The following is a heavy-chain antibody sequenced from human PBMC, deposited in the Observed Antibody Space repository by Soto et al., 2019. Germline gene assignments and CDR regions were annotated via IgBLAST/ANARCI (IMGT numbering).Heavy chain of an antibody. CDR1: GYSISSSNW. J-gene: IGHJ4*02. CDR3: ARGSTTEKVDS. Sequence: SETLSLTCAVSGYSISSSNWWGWIRQPPGRGLEWIGHIHNSGSPYNNPSLKSRVTISADTSKNQFSLKLTSVTAADTAVYYCARGSTTEKVDSWGQGTLVTVSS. D-gene: IGHD4-17*01. CDR2: IHNSGSP. V-gene: IGHV4-28*03.